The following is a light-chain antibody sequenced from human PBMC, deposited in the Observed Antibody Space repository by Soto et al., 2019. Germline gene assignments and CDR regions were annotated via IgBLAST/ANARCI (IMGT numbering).Light chain of an antibody. V-gene: IGKV3-11*01. Sequence: EIVLTQSPATLSLSPGERATLSCRASQSVSSYLAWYQQKPGQAPRLLIYDASNRATGIPARFSGSGSGTDFTLTISSLEPEDGAVYYCQQRSNWPPPSITFGQGTRLEIK. CDR3: QQRSNWPPPSIT. J-gene: IGKJ5*01. CDR1: QSVSSY. CDR2: DAS.